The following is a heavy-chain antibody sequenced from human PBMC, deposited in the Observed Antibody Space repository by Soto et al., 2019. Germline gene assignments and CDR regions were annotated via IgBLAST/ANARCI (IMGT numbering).Heavy chain of an antibody. CDR1: GFSLSTSDVG. D-gene: IGHD6-13*01. CDR2: IYWDDDE. Sequence: QITLKESGPTLVKPTQTLTLTCTFSGFSLSTSDVGVGWIRQPPGKALEWHALIYWDDDERYSPSLKSRLTITKDTSKNQVVLTMTNMDPVDTATYYCAHASGAGNSAYFDYWGQGILVTVSS. J-gene: IGHJ4*02. V-gene: IGHV2-5*02. CDR3: AHASGAGNSAYFDY.